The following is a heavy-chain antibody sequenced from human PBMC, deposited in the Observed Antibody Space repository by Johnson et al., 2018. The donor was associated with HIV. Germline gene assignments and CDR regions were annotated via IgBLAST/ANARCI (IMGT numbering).Heavy chain of an antibody. D-gene: IGHD1-1*01. V-gene: IGHV3-23*04. Sequence: VQLVESGGGLVQPGGSLRLSCAASGFTFSSYVMSWVRQAPGKGLEWVSSIGGGSTYYADSVKGRFTISRDNSKNTLYLQMNSLRAEDTAVYYCARDGSYNFDIWGQGTMVTVSS. CDR3: ARDGSYNFDI. CDR1: GFTFSSYV. J-gene: IGHJ3*02. CDR2: IGGGST.